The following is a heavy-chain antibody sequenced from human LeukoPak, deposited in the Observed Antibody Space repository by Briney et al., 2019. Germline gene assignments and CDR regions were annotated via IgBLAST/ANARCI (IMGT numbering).Heavy chain of an antibody. J-gene: IGHJ4*02. Sequence: ASVKVSCKASGYTFTSYYMHWVRQAPGQGLEWMGIINPSGGSTSYAQKFQGRVTMTRGTSTSTVYMELSSLRSEDTAVYYCARGSIVGATFDYFDYWGQGTLVTVSS. D-gene: IGHD1-26*01. V-gene: IGHV1-46*01. CDR3: ARGSIVGATFDYFDY. CDR2: INPSGGST. CDR1: GYTFTSYY.